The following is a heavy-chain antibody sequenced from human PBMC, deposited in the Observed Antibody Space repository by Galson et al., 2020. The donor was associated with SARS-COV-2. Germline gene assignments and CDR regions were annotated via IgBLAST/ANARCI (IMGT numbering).Heavy chain of an antibody. D-gene: IGHD3-10*01. J-gene: IGHJ6*02. V-gene: IGHV3-23*01. CDR1: GFTFSSYA. Sequence: QSGGSLRLSCAASGFTFSSYAMSWVRQAPGKGLEWVSAISGSGGSTYYADSVKGRFTISRDNSKNTLYLQMNSLRAEDTAVYYCAKDAGYYGSGSYGPYYYGMDVWGQGTTVTVSS. CDR3: AKDAGYYGSGSYGPYYYGMDV. CDR2: ISGSGGST.